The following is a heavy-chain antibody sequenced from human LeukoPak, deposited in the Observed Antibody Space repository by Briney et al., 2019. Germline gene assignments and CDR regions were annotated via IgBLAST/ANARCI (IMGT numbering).Heavy chain of an antibody. Sequence: SETLSLTCAVYGGSFSGYYWSWIRQPPGKGLEWIGEINHSGSTNYNPSLKSQVTISVDTSKNQFSLKLNSVTAADTAVYYCARGLYYYDSSGPYYFDYWGQGTLVTVSS. CDR2: INHSGST. V-gene: IGHV4-34*01. CDR3: ARGLYYYDSSGPYYFDY. D-gene: IGHD3-22*01. CDR1: GGSFSGYY. J-gene: IGHJ4*02.